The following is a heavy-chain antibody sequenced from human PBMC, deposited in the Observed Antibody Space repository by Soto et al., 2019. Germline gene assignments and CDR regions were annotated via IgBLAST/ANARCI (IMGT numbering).Heavy chain of an antibody. Sequence: QVQLVQSGAEVKKPGSSVKVSCKASGGTFSSYTISWVRQAPGQGLEWMGRIIPILGIANYAQKFQGRVTITADKSTSTAYMELSSLRSEDTAVYYCARATPPGNPHPFDPWGQGTLVTVSS. D-gene: IGHD2-15*01. V-gene: IGHV1-69*02. CDR3: ARATPPGNPHPFDP. CDR2: IIPILGIA. CDR1: GGTFSSYT. J-gene: IGHJ5*02.